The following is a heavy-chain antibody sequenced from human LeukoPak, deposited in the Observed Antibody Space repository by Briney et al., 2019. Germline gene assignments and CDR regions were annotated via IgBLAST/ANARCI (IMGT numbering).Heavy chain of an antibody. CDR1: GFTFTGYY. Sequence: GASVKVSCKASGFTFTGYYIHWVRQAPGQGLEWMGYINPHSGGTSSPQKFQGRVTMTTDTSISAAYMELSSLISDDTAMYYCARDKGLSRDIAMPTGYWGQGTLVTVSS. V-gene: IGHV1-2*02. J-gene: IGHJ4*02. CDR2: INPHSGGT. CDR3: ARDKGLSRDIAMPTGY. D-gene: IGHD2-2*01.